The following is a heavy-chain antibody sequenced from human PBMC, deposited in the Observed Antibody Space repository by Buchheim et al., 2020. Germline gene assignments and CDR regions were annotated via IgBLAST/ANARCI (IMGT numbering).Heavy chain of an antibody. J-gene: IGHJ4*02. D-gene: IGHD3-10*01. CDR1: GFTFSSYA. CDR2: ISYDGSNK. Sequence: QVQLVESGGGVVQPGRSLRLSCAASGFTFSSYAMHWVRQAPGKGLEWVAVISYDGSNKYYADSVKGRFTISRDNSKNTLYLQMNSLRAEDTAVYYCARDSHMVRGVIMGIDYWGQGT. V-gene: IGHV3-30-3*01. CDR3: ARDSHMVRGVIMGIDY.